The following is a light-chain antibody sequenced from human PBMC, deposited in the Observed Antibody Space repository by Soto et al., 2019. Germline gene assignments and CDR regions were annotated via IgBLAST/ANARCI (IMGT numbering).Light chain of an antibody. Sequence: QSALTQPPSASGSPGQSVTISCTGISSDVGGYNYVSWYQQHPGKAPKLMIYEVSKRPSGVPDRFSGSKSGNTASLTVSGLQAEDEADYYCSSYAGSGSIAFGTGTKLTVL. V-gene: IGLV2-8*01. CDR2: EVS. CDR3: SSYAGSGSIA. CDR1: SSDVGGYNY. J-gene: IGLJ1*01.